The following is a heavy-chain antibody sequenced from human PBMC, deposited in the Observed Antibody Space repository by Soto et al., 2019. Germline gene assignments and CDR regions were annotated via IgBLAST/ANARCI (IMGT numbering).Heavy chain of an antibody. CDR3: ARCTVETIVTSGWCHYLDP. J-gene: IGHJ5*02. D-gene: IGHD6-19*01. V-gene: IGHV3-23*01. CDR1: GFTFSSSA. CDR2: VSGSGGTT. Sequence: EVQLLDSGGGLVQPGGSLRLSCAASGFTFSSSAMSWVRQAPGKGLEWVSAVSGSGGTTYYADSVRGRFTISRDNSKNTLYLQMNSLRAEDTAIYFCARCTVETIVTSGWCHYLDPWGQGTLVTFSS.